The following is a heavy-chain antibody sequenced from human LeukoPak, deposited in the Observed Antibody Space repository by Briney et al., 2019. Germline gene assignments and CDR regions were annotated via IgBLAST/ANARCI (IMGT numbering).Heavy chain of an antibody. Sequence: ASVKVSCKASGYTFTRYYINYVRQAPGQGLEWMGIINPSDGYTTYAQKFPGRVTMTRDTSTSTVYMELNSLRSEDTAVYYCAREDGYNYRFDYWGQGTLVTASS. CDR2: INPSDGYT. J-gene: IGHJ4*02. CDR1: GYTFTRYY. D-gene: IGHD5-24*01. V-gene: IGHV1-46*01. CDR3: AREDGYNYRFDY.